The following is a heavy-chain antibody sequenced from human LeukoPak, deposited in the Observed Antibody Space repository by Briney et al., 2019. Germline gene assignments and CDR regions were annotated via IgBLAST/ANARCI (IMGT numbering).Heavy chain of an antibody. Sequence: GRSLRLSCAASGFTFDDYAMHWVRQAPRKGLEWVSGISWNSGSIGYADSVKGRFTISRDNAKNSLYLQMNSMRAEDTALYYCAKGGKVVAATIWSSLSDYFDYWGQGTLVTVSS. J-gene: IGHJ4*02. CDR2: ISWNSGSI. CDR3: AKGGKVVAATIWSSLSDYFDY. D-gene: IGHD2-15*01. CDR1: GFTFDDYA. V-gene: IGHV3-9*01.